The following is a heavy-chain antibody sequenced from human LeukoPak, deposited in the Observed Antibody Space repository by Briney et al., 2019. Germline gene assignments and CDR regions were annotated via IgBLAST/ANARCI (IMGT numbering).Heavy chain of an antibody. CDR3: AGNWNYGEYY. D-gene: IGHD1-7*01. J-gene: IGHJ4*02. V-gene: IGHV4-59*01. Sequence: SETLSLTCTVSGGSITSYYWSWIRQPPGKGLEWIGYIYYSGNTNSNPSLKSRVSISVDTSKSQFSLKLSSVTASDTAVYYCAGNWNYGEYYWGQGTLVTVSS. CDR1: GGSITSYY. CDR2: IYYSGNT.